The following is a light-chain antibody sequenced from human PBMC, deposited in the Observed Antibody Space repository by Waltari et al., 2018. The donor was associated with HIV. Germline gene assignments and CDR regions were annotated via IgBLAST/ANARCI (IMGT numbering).Light chain of an antibody. V-gene: IGLV2-11*01. CDR1: SSDVGGYSH. Sequence: QSALTQPRSVSGSPGQSVTMSCTGTSSDVGGYSHFSWYQQHPDKAPKLIIYDVIKRPSGVPDRFSGSKSDNTASLTISGLQAEDEAVYYCCSYAGSYTHYVFGTGTNVTVL. J-gene: IGLJ1*01. CDR2: DVI. CDR3: CSYAGSYTHYV.